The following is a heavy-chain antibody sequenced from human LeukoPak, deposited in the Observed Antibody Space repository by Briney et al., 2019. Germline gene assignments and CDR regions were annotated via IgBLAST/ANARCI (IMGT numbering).Heavy chain of an antibody. V-gene: IGHV3-13*01. J-gene: IGHJ4*02. Sequence: GGTLRLSCAASGFTFSSYDMHWVRQATGKGLEWVSAIGTAGNTYYPASVKGRFTISRENAKNSLYLQMNSLRAGDTAVYYCARGVRGSYYEGAYFDYWGQGTLVTVSS. CDR3: ARGVRGSYYEGAYFDY. CDR2: IGTAGNT. CDR1: GFTFSSYD. D-gene: IGHD1-26*01.